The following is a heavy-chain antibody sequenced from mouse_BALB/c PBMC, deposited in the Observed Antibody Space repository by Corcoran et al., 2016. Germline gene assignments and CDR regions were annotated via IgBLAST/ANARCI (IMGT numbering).Heavy chain of an antibody. V-gene: IGHV9-1*02. CDR1: WYTFTNYG. CDR2: INTYTGEP. D-gene: IGHD1-1*01. J-gene: IGHJ3*01. CDR3: ARDYGSSQAWFAY. Sequence: QIQLVQSGPELKKPGETVKISCKASWYTFTNYGMNWVKQAPGKGLKWMGWINTYTGEPTYADDFKGRFVFSLETAASTAYLQINNLKNEDMATYFCARDYGSSQAWFAYWGQGTLVTVSA.